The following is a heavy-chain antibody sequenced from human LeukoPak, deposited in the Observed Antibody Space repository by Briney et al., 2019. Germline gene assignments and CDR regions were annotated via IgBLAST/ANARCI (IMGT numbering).Heavy chain of an antibody. V-gene: IGHV1-2*02. Sequence: GASVKVSCKTSGYSFTGDYIHWARLAPGQGLEWMGWINPNTGATRCAQKFQGNVTLTRDTSISTAYMELTNLRSDDTAVYYCARELEGNWFDPWGQGTLVTVSS. CDR2: INPNTGAT. CDR3: ARELEGNWFDP. CDR1: GYSFTGDY. J-gene: IGHJ5*02.